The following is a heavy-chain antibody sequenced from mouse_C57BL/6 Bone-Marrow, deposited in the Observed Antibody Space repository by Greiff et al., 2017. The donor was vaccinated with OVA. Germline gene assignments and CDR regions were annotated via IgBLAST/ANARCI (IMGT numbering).Heavy chain of an antibody. CDR3: ARGGYYGSSGFAY. D-gene: IGHD1-1*01. V-gene: IGHV1-52*01. CDR2: IDPSDSET. CDR1: GYTFTSYW. J-gene: IGHJ3*01. Sequence: QVQLQQPGAELVRPGSSVKLSFKASGYTFTSYWMHWVKQRPIQGLEWIGNIDPSDSETHYNQKFKDKATLTVDKSSSTAYMQLSSLTSEDSAVYYCARGGYYGSSGFAYWGQGTLVTVSA.